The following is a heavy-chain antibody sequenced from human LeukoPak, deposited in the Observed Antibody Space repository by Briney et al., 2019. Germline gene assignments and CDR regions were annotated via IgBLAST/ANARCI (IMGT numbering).Heavy chain of an antibody. CDR1: RFTFTDYE. J-gene: IGHJ4*02. CDR2: IRIIGTTI. CDR3: AKAPVTTCRGAYCYPFDY. Sequence: GSLRLSCAASRFTFTDYEMNWVRHAPGQGLEWLSPIRIIGTTIHYAAAVKGRFSISRDNAKNSVYLQMTSLRAEDTALYYCAKAPVTTCRGAYCYPFDYWGQGTLVTVSS. D-gene: IGHD2-21*01. V-gene: IGHV3-48*03.